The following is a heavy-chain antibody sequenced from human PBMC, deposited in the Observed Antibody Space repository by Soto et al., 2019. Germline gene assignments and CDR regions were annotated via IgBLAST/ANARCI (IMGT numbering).Heavy chain of an antibody. V-gene: IGHV1-2*04. J-gene: IGHJ6*03. Sequence: ASVTVGFMASGGTSPCYYMHWLRQALGQGLEWMGWINPNSGGTNYAQKFQGWVTMTRDTSISTAYMELSRLRSDDTAVYYCARDGRCSGGSCYSAPDPYYYYMDVWGKGTTVTVSS. CDR1: GGTSPCYY. D-gene: IGHD2-15*01. CDR2: INPNSGGT. CDR3: ARDGRCSGGSCYSAPDPYYYYMDV.